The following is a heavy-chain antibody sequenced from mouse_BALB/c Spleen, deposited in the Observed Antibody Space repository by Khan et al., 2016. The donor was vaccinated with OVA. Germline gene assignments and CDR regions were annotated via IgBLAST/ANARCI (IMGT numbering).Heavy chain of an antibody. V-gene: IGHV14-3*02. CDR2: IDPANGNT. D-gene: IGHD2-12*01. Sequence: VQLQQSGAELVKPGASVKLSCTAAGFNIKDTYMHWVKQRPEEGLEWIGKIDPANGNTKYDPKFQGKATITADTSSNTAYLQLSSLTSEDTAFYYYARTYDVTMDYWGQGASVTVSS. CDR3: ARTYDVTMDY. CDR1: GFNIKDTY. J-gene: IGHJ4*01.